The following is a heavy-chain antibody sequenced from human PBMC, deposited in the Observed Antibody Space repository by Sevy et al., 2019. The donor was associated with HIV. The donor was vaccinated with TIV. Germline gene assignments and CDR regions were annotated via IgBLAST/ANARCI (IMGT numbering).Heavy chain of an antibody. CDR1: GYTFTGYY. CDR2: INPNSGGT. D-gene: IGHD4-4*01. J-gene: IGHJ6*02. V-gene: IGHV1-2*02. CDR3: AREDYTRGVYYGMDV. Sequence: ASVKVSCKASGYTFTGYYMHWVRQAPGQGLEWMGWINPNSGGTNYAQKFQGRVTMNRDTSISTAYMELSRLRSDDTAVYYGAREDYTRGVYYGMDVWGQGTTVTVSS.